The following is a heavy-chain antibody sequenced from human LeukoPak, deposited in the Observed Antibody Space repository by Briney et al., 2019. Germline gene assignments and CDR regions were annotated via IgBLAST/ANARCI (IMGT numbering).Heavy chain of an antibody. D-gene: IGHD3-3*01. Sequence: GGSLRLSCAASGFTFSSYAMSWVRQAPGKGLEWVSAISGSGGSIYYADSVKGLFTISRDTSKNTLYLQMNSLRAEDTAVYYGAKRNDFYAPGSPLGFDYWGQGTLVTVSS. V-gene: IGHV3-23*01. J-gene: IGHJ4*02. CDR3: AKRNDFYAPGSPLGFDY. CDR2: ISGSGGSI. CDR1: GFTFSSYA.